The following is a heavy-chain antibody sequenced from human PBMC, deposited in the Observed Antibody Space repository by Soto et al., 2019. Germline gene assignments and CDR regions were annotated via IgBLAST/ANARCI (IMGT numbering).Heavy chain of an antibody. CDR2: IYYSGST. CDR1: SGSISSYY. J-gene: IGHJ5*02. Sequence: SETLSLTCTVSSGSISSYYWSWIRQPPGKGLEWIGYIYYSGSTNYNPSLKSRVTISVDTSKNQFSLKLSSVTAADTAVYYCARVGIAVANYWVDPWGQGTLVTVSS. CDR3: ARVGIAVANYWVDP. D-gene: IGHD6-19*01. V-gene: IGHV4-59*01.